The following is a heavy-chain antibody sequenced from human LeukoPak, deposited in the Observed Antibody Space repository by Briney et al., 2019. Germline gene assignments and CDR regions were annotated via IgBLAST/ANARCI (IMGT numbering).Heavy chain of an antibody. CDR1: GDSSDYSY. CDR3: SRFYASSPNAFDI. J-gene: IGHJ3*02. D-gene: IGHD2-2*01. Sequence: PSETLSLTCAVPGDSSDYSYWSWIRQPAGKGLEWIGRIHITEGTNYNPSLKSRLTMSLDTSKNQFSLILRSVTAADTAVYYCSRFYASSPNAFDIWGQGTMVTVSS. CDR2: IHITEGT. V-gene: IGHV4-4*07.